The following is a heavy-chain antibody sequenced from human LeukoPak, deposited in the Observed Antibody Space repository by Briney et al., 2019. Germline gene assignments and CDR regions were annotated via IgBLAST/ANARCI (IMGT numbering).Heavy chain of an antibody. CDR3: ARAYRTSSVTTPGEFDP. V-gene: IGHV4-34*01. D-gene: IGHD4-17*01. J-gene: IGHJ5*02. CDR2: INHSGST. Sequence: SETLSLTCAVYGGSFSGYYWGWIRQPPGKGLEWIGEINHSGSTNYNPSLKSRVTISVDTSKNQFSLKLSSVTAADTAVYYCARAYRTSSVTTPGEFDPWGQGTLVTVSS. CDR1: GGSFSGYY.